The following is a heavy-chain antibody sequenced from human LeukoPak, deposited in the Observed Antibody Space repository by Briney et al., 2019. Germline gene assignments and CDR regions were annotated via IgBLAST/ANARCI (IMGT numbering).Heavy chain of an antibody. CDR2: IYYSGST. CDR1: GGSISSYY. D-gene: IGHD4-23*01. V-gene: IGHV4-59*01. CDR3: ARELYYGGNPFDY. Sequence: SETLSLTCTVSGGSISSYYWSWIRQPPGKGLEWIGYIYYSGSTNYNPSLKGRVTISVDTSKNQFSLKLSSVTAADTAVYYCARELYYGGNPFDYWGQGTLVTVSS. J-gene: IGHJ4*02.